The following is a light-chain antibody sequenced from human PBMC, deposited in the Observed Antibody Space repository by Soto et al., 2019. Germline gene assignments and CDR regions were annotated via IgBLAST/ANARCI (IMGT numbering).Light chain of an antibody. CDR1: QSVRSNY. V-gene: IGKV3-20*01. CDR2: DGS. CDR3: QQYGSSPLT. J-gene: IGKJ4*01. Sequence: EIVLTQSPDTLSLSPGERATLSCRASQSVRSNYLAWYQQKPGQAPRFLIYDGSSRATGIPDRFSGSGSGTDFTLTISRLEPEDFAVYYCQQYGSSPLTFGGGTKVEIK.